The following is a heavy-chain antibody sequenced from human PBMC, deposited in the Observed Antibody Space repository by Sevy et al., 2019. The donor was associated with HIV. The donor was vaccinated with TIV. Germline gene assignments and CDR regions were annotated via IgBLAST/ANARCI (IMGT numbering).Heavy chain of an antibody. CDR3: ARELERDYYYYYGMDV. D-gene: IGHD1-1*01. CDR2: ISAYNGNT. J-gene: IGHJ6*02. V-gene: IGHV1-18*01. Sequence: ASVKVSCKASGYTFTSYGISWVRQAPGQGLEWMGWISAYNGNTNYAQKLQGRVTMTTDTSTSTAYMELRSLRSDDTAVYYCARELERDYYYYYGMDVWDQGTTVTVSS. CDR1: GYTFTSYG.